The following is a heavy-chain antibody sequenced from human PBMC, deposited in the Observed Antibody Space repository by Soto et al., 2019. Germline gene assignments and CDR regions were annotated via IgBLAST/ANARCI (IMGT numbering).Heavy chain of an antibody. CDR1: GGSFSCYY. CDR2: INHSGST. J-gene: IGHJ6*02. D-gene: IGHD5-18*01. Sequence: SETLSLTCAVYGGSFSCYYWIWIRQPPGKGLEWIGEINHSGSTNYNPSLKSRVTISVDTSKNQFSLKLSSVTAADTAVYYCARAPIQLWYPYYYYGMDVWGQGTTVTVSS. V-gene: IGHV4-34*01. CDR3: ARAPIQLWYPYYYYGMDV.